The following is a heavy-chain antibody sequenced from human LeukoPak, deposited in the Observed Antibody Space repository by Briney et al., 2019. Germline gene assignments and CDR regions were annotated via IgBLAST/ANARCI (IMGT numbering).Heavy chain of an antibody. J-gene: IGHJ4*02. Sequence: GGPLRLSCAASGFTFSSYAMSWVPRAPGKGLEWVSAISGSGGSTYYADSVKGRFTFSRDNSKNTLYLQMNRLRAEDTAVYYCAKETYGSGSPFDYWGQGTLVTVSS. CDR2: ISGSGGST. CDR1: GFTFSSYA. D-gene: IGHD3-10*01. V-gene: IGHV3-23*01. CDR3: AKETYGSGSPFDY.